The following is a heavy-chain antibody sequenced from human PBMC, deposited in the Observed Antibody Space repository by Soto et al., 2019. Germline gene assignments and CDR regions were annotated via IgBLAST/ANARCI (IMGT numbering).Heavy chain of an antibody. CDR1: GFTFGDYA. D-gene: IGHD1-7*01. V-gene: IGHV3-49*03. Sequence: EVQLVESGGGLVQPGRSLRLSCTASGFTFGDYAMSWFRQAPGKGLEWVGFIRSKAYGGTTEYAASVKGRFTISRDDSKSIAYLQMNSLKTEDTAVYYCTRALYNWNYVFWFDPWGQGTLVTVSS. J-gene: IGHJ5*02. CDR2: IRSKAYGGTT. CDR3: TRALYNWNYVFWFDP.